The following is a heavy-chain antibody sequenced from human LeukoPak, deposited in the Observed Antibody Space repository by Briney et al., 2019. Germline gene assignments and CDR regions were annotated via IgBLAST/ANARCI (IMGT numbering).Heavy chain of an antibody. CDR1: GGTLSTHA. CDR3: ATVRVSDTTLVSWFDT. Sequence: SVTVSCTSSGGTLSTHAVSWVRQAPGQGLEWMGGIILISPTANYAQKFQDRVTITMDQYTTYMELSSLRSDDTAVYYCATVRVSDTTLVSWFDTWGQGTLVTVSS. CDR2: IILISPTA. J-gene: IGHJ5*02. D-gene: IGHD5-18*01. V-gene: IGHV1-69*05.